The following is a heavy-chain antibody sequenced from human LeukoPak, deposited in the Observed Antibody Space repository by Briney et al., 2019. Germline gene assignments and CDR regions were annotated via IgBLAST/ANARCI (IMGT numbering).Heavy chain of an antibody. CDR1: GFTFSSYS. D-gene: IGHD2-2*01. CDR2: ISSSSSYI. J-gene: IGHJ6*03. CDR3: ARAASPFVVVVPGRYYYYMDV. Sequence: AGGSLRLSCAASGFTFSSYSMNWVRQAPGKGLEWVSSISSSSSYIYYADSVKGRFTISRDNAKNSLYLQMNSLRAEDTAVYYCARAASPFVVVVPGRYYYYMDVLGKGTTVTVSS. V-gene: IGHV3-21*01.